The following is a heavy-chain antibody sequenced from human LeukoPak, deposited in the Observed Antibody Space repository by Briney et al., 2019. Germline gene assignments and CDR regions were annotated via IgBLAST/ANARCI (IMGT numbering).Heavy chain of an antibody. J-gene: IGHJ6*02. CDR2: ISAYNGNT. Sequence: ASVKVSCKASGYTFTSYGISWVRQAPGQGLEWMGWISAYNGNTNYAQKLQGRVTMTTDTSTSTAYMELRSLRSDDTAVYYCAREYSRTSYYYYGMDVWGQGTTVTVSS. D-gene: IGHD2-2*01. V-gene: IGHV1-18*01. CDR1: GYTFTSYG. CDR3: AREYSRTSYYYYGMDV.